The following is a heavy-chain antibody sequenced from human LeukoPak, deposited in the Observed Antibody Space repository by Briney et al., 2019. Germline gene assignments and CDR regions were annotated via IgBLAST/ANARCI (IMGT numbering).Heavy chain of an antibody. D-gene: IGHD4-17*01. CDR3: ARWALLDHLYLRDAFDI. V-gene: IGHV3-66*02. CDR2: IYSGGNT. CDR1: GFTVSSNY. Sequence: GGSLRLSCAASGFTVSSNYMSWVRQAPGKGLEWVSVIYSGGNTYYADSVKGRFTISRDNSKNTLYLQMNSLRAEDTAVYYCARWALLDHLYLRDAFDIWGQGTMVTVSS. J-gene: IGHJ3*02.